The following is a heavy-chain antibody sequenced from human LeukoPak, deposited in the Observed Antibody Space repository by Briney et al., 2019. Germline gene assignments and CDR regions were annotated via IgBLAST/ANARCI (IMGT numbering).Heavy chain of an antibody. D-gene: IGHD2-21*02. CDR2: IYYSGST. V-gene: IGHV4-61*08. Sequence: PSETLSLTCTVSGGSISSGGYYWSWIRQPPGRGLEWIGQIYYSGSTDYNPSLDSRVTISVDTSKNQFSLKLSSVTAADTAVYYCARDVGGGDPFDYWGQGIMVTVSS. CDR1: GGSISSGGYY. CDR3: ARDVGGGDPFDY. J-gene: IGHJ4*02.